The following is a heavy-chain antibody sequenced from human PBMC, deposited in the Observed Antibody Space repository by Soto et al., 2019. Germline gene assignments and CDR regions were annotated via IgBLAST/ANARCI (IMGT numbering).Heavy chain of an antibody. D-gene: IGHD3-10*01. CDR1: GFSFSNYA. V-gene: IGHV3-23*01. CDR3: ARVIRGIVDYYYMDV. J-gene: IGHJ6*03. Sequence: GGSLRLSCAASGFSFSNYAMSWVRQAPGKGLEWVSDISGRGDSTYSADSVKGRFTISRDNSKDTLYLQMNSLRAEDTAVYYCARVIRGIVDYYYMDVWGKGTTVTVSS. CDR2: ISGRGDST.